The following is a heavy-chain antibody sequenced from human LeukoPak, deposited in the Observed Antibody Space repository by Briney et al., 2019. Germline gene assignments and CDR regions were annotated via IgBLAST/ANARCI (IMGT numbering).Heavy chain of an antibody. CDR3: ARRGGHDDAVDI. CDR1: GFTFSSYG. CDR2: ISYYGSDI. J-gene: IGHJ3*02. D-gene: IGHD2-15*01. V-gene: IGHV3-30*03. Sequence: GGSLRLSCAVSGFTFSSYGFPWVRQAPGRGLEWLAVISYYGSDICYADSVKGRFSISRDDSKSTLYLEMNSLRVEDTAVYYCARRGGHDDAVDIWGQGTVVNVSS.